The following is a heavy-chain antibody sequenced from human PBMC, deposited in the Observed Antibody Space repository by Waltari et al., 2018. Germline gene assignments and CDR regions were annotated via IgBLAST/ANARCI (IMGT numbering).Heavy chain of an antibody. CDR3: ARGTSSSWAYYFDY. CDR2: IYHSGST. Sequence: QVQLQESGPGLVKPSETLSLTCAVSGYSISGGYYWGWIRQPPGKGLEWIGSIYHSGSTYYNPSLKSRVTISVDTSKNQFSLKLSSVTAADTAVYYCARGTSSSWAYYFDYWGQGTLVTVSS. CDR1: GYSISGGYY. V-gene: IGHV4-38-2*01. D-gene: IGHD6-13*01. J-gene: IGHJ4*02.